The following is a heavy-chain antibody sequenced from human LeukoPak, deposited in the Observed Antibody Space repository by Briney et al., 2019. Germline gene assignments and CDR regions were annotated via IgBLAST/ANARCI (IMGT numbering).Heavy chain of an antibody. J-gene: IGHJ4*02. V-gene: IGHV4-39*07. D-gene: IGHD2-2*01. CDR1: GGSISSSSYY. Sequence: PSETLSLTCTVSGGSISSSSYYWGWIRQPPGKGLEWIGSIYYSGSTYYNPSLKSRVTISVDTSKNQFSLKLSSVTAADTAVYYSARRPGKRSNLAYFDYWGQGTLVTVSS. CDR3: ARRPGKRSNLAYFDY. CDR2: IYYSGST.